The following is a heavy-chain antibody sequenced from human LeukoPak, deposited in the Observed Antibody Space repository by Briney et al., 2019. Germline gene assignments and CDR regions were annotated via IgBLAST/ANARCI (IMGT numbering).Heavy chain of an antibody. J-gene: IGHJ4*02. Sequence: GGSLRLSCAASGFRFSYYWMTWVRQAPGKGLEWVANIKQDESEKYYADSVKGRFTISRDNAKNSLYLQMNSLRAEDTAVYYCARDRGDSSGYPNDYWGQGTLVTVSS. V-gene: IGHV3-7*01. CDR3: ARDRGDSSGYPNDY. D-gene: IGHD3-22*01. CDR1: GFRFSYYW. CDR2: IKQDESEK.